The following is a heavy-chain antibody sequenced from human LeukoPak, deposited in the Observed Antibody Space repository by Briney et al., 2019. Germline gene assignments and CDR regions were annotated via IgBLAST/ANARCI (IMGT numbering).Heavy chain of an antibody. J-gene: IGHJ3*02. V-gene: IGHV4-4*07. CDR3: ARDGLRNDAFDI. D-gene: IGHD2-2*03. CDR2: IYTSGST. Sequence: SETLSLTCTVSGGSVSSYSWSWIRQPAGKGLDWIGHIYTSGSTNYNPSLKSRVTMSVDTSKNQFSLKLSSVTAADTAVYYCARDGLRNDAFDIWGQGTMVTVSS. CDR1: GGSVSSYS.